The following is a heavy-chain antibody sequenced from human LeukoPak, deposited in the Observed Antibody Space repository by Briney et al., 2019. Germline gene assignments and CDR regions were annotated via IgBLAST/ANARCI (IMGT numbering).Heavy chain of an antibody. CDR3: ARHRSPDTPDAGGLDP. Sequence: SETLSLTCAVYGGSFSGYYWSWIRQPPGKGLEWIGEINHSGSTNYNPSLKSRVTISVDTSKNQFSLKLSSVTAADTAVYYCARHRSPDTPDAGGLDPWGQGTLVTVSS. CDR1: GGSFSGYY. V-gene: IGHV4-34*01. J-gene: IGHJ5*02. CDR2: INHSGST. D-gene: IGHD5-18*01.